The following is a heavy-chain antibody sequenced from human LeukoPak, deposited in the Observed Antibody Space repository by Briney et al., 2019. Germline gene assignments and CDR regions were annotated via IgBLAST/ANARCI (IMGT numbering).Heavy chain of an antibody. Sequence: GASVKVSCKASGYAFTSYGISWVRQAPGQGLEWMGWISAYNGNTNYAQKLQGRVTMTTDTSTSTAYMELRSLRSDDTAVYYCARKWIVGATFGFDPWGQGTLVTVSS. J-gene: IGHJ5*02. V-gene: IGHV1-18*01. CDR2: ISAYNGNT. D-gene: IGHD1-26*01. CDR1: GYAFTSYG. CDR3: ARKWIVGATFGFDP.